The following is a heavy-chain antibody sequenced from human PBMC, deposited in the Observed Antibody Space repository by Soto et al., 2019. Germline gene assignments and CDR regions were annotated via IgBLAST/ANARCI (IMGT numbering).Heavy chain of an antibody. CDR3: ARDRGSNGWSFDY. J-gene: IGHJ4*02. CDR2: MNPNSGNT. V-gene: IGHV1-8*01. D-gene: IGHD6-19*01. CDR1: GYTFTSYD. Sequence: ASVKVSCKASGYTFTSYDINWVRQATGQGLEWMGWMNPNSGNTGYAQKFQGRVTMTRNTSISTAYVELSRLRSDDTAVYYCARDRGSNGWSFDYWGQGTLVTVSS.